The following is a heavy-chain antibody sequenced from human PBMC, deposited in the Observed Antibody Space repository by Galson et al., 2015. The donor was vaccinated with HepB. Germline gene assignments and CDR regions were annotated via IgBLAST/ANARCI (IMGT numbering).Heavy chain of an antibody. CDR2: FDPEDGET. CDR1: GYTLTELS. D-gene: IGHD6-13*01. V-gene: IGHV1-24*01. Sequence: SVKVSCKVSGYTLTELSMHWVRQAPGKGLEWMGGFDPEDGETIYAQKFQGRVTMTEDTSTDTAYMELSSLRSEDTAVYYCATEPYSSSRPSGYFDYWGQGTLSPSPQ. CDR3: ATEPYSSSRPSGYFDY. J-gene: IGHJ4*02.